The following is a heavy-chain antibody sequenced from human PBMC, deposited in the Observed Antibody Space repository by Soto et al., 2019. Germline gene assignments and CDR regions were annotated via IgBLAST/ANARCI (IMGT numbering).Heavy chain of an antibody. Sequence: QVQLVQSGAEVKKPGSSVKVSCKASGGTFSSYAISWVRQAPGQGLEWMGGIIAILGKANYAEKFQGRVTITGDESTSTAYMALSSLRSEDTAVYYCARERGGAIIVGVAGTFDVWGQGTLVTVSS. V-gene: IGHV1-69*01. CDR1: GGTFSSYA. J-gene: IGHJ3*01. CDR2: IIAILGKA. CDR3: ARERGGAIIVGVAGTFDV. D-gene: IGHD1-26*01.